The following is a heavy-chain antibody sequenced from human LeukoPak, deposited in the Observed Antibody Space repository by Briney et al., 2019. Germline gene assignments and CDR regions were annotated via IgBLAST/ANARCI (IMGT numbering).Heavy chain of an antibody. J-gene: IGHJ4*02. V-gene: IGHV1-2*02. Sequence: ASVTVSFKASGYTFTGYYMHWVRQAPGQGLEWMGWINPNSGGTNYAQKFQGRVTMTRDTSISTAYMELSRLRSDDTAVYYCARGIGYYTSGYLFDYWGQGTLVTVSS. CDR3: ARGIGYYTSGYLFDY. CDR2: INPNSGGT. CDR1: GYTFTGYY. D-gene: IGHD3-10*01.